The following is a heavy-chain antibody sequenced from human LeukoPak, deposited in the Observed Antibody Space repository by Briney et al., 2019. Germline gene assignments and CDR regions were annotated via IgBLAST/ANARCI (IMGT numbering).Heavy chain of an antibody. CDR2: IIPIFGTA. D-gene: IGHD3-10*01. J-gene: IGHJ3*02. CDR3: ARDRGQSRRFYAFDI. V-gene: IGHV1-69*13. Sequence: SVKVSCKASGGTFSSYAISWVRQAPGQGLEWMGGIIPIFGTANYAQKFQGRVTITADESTSTAYMELSSLRSEDTAVYYCARDRGQSRRFYAFDIWGQGTMVTVSS. CDR1: GGTFSSYA.